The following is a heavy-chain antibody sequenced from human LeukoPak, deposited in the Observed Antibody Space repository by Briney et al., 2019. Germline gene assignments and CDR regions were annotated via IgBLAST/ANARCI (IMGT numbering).Heavy chain of an antibody. CDR2: ISYDGSNK. D-gene: IGHD3-10*01. CDR3: ANDHFGSGSWDY. J-gene: IGHJ4*02. V-gene: IGHV3-30*18. CDR1: GFTFSSYG. Sequence: GGSLRLSCAASGFTFSSYGMHWVRQAPGKGLEWVAVISYDGSNKYYADSVKGRFTISRDNSKNTLYLQMNSLRAEDTAVYYCANDHFGSGSWDYWGQGTLVTVSS.